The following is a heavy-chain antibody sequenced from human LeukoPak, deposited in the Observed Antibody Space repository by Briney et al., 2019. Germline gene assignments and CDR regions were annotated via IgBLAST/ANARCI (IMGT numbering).Heavy chain of an antibody. CDR1: GFTFSDYS. D-gene: IGHD3-22*01. Sequence: GGSLRLSCAAPGFTFSDYSMPWVRQTPGKGIDWVALIAYDGDNKYYADSVKGRFTISRHNSKNTLFLQMNSLRAEDTAVYYCARGGQYDTSGYYPIDYWGQGTLVTVSS. CDR2: IAYDGDNK. J-gene: IGHJ4*02. CDR3: ARGGQYDTSGYYPIDY. V-gene: IGHV3-30*01.